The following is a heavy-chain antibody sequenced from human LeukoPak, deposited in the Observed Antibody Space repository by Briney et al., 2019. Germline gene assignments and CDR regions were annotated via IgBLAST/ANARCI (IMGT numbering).Heavy chain of an antibody. V-gene: IGHV4-59*12. Sequence: SETLSLTCTVSGGSISSYYWSWIRQPPGKGLEWIGYIYYSGSTNYNPSLKSRVTISVDTSKNQFSLKLSSVTAADTAVYYCARGRQDVTMIVVVMTAVSYYLDVWGKGTTVTVS. CDR1: GGSISSYY. CDR2: IYYSGST. D-gene: IGHD3-22*01. J-gene: IGHJ6*03. CDR3: ARGRQDVTMIVVVMTAVSYYLDV.